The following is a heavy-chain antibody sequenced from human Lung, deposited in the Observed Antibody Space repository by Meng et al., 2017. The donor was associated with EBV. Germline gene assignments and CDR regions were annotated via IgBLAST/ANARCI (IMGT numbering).Heavy chain of an antibody. CDR3: ARGIEVVGTGYF. CDR2: INPGNGIT. Sequence: FQLLHSGAEVKKPGASVKISCKASGYTFTTYPMHWGRQAPGQRPEWVGWINPGNGITKYSHKFQDRVTIIRDTSANTAYLELRSLSLEDTAVYYCARGIEVVGTGYFWGQGSLVTVSS. V-gene: IGHV1-3*01. D-gene: IGHD6-19*01. CDR1: GYTFTTYP. J-gene: IGHJ4*02.